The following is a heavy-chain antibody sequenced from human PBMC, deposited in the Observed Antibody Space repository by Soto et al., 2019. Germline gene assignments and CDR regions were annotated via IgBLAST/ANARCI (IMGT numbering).Heavy chain of an antibody. CDR2: IKQDGSEK. V-gene: IGHV3-7*01. CDR1: GFTFSSYW. J-gene: IGHJ6*03. D-gene: IGHD6-6*01. CDR3: AKAAHFRIAARPNYYYYMDV. Sequence: EVQLVESGGGLVQPGGSLRLSCAASGFTFSSYWMSWVRQAPGKGLEWVANIKQDGSEKYYVDSVKGRFTISRDNAKNPLYLQMNSLRAEDTAVYYCAKAAHFRIAARPNYYYYMDVWGKGTTVTVSS.